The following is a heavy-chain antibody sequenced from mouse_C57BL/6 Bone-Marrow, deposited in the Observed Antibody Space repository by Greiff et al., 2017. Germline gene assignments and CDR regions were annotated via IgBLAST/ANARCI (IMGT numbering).Heavy chain of an antibody. CDR3: ARHSSYYYGSSYWFAY. Sequence: EVQRVESGGGLVQPGESLKLSCESNEYEFPSHDMSWVRKTPEKRLELVAAINSDGGSTYYPDTMERRFIISRDNTKKTLYLQMSSLRSEDTALYYCARHSSYYYGSSYWFAYWGQGTLVTVSA. CDR1: EYEFPSHD. CDR2: INSDGGST. V-gene: IGHV5-2*01. J-gene: IGHJ3*01. D-gene: IGHD1-1*01.